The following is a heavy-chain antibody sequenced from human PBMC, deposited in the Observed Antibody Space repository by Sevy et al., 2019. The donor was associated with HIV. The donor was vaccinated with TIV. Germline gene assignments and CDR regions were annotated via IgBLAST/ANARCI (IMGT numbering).Heavy chain of an antibody. Sequence: GGSLRLSCAASGFTFRSYSMNWVRQATGRGLEWVSSITSSSSFIFYADSVKGRFTISRDNAKNSLFLQMNSLRAEDTAVYYCARPTSGLSEYEPLDNARFYGMDVWGQGTTVTVSS. D-gene: IGHD1-20*01. CDR2: ITSSSSFI. V-gene: IGHV3-21*01. CDR3: ARPTSGLSEYEPLDNARFYGMDV. J-gene: IGHJ6*02. CDR1: GFTFRSYS.